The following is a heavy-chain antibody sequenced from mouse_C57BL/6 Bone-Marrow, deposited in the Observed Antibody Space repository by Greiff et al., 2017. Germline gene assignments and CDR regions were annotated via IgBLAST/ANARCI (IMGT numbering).Heavy chain of an antibody. D-gene: IGHD2-5*01. CDR1: GYTFTSYG. V-gene: IGHV1-81*01. CDR3: ARLEAYYSNFDY. CDR2: IYPRSGNT. J-gene: IGHJ2*01. Sequence: QVQLKESGAELARPGASVKLSCKASGYTFTSYGISWVKQRTGQGLEWIGEIYPRSGNTYYNEKFKGKATLTADKSSSTAYMELRSLTSEDSAVYFCARLEAYYSNFDYWGQGTTLTVSS.